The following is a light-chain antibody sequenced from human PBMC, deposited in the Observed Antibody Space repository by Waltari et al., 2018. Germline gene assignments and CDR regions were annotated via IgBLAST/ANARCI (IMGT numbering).Light chain of an antibody. J-gene: IGKJ4*01. CDR1: QSVRSNY. CDR2: DAS. V-gene: IGKV3D-20*01. Sequence: EIVLTQSPATLSLSPGERATLSCGASQSVRSNYLAWYQQKPDLAPRLLIYDASSRATGIPDRFSGSGSGTDFTLTISRLEPEDFAVYYCQQYGSSPRTFGGGTKVEIK. CDR3: QQYGSSPRT.